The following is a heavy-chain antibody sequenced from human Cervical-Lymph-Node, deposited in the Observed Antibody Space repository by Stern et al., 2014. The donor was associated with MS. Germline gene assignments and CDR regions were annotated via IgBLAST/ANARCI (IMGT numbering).Heavy chain of an antibody. D-gene: IGHD3-3*01. V-gene: IGHV1-2*02. J-gene: IGHJ4*02. CDR3: ARPTYDFWSGSYFDY. CDR1: GYTFIGYY. CDR2: INPNSGGT. Sequence: VQLLESGAEVKKPGASVKVSCKASGYTFIGYYIHWVRQAPGQGLEWMGWINPNSGGTNYAQKFQGRVTMTGDTSISTAYMELSRLRSDDTAVYYCARPTYDFWSGSYFDYWGQGTLVTVSS.